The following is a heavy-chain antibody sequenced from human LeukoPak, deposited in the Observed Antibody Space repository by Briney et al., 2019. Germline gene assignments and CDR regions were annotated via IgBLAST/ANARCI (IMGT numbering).Heavy chain of an antibody. CDR1: GYTFTGYH. CDR3: ARDQGSITRSWYTGY. CDR2: INPYSGEN. V-gene: IGHV1-2*06. Sequence: SVKVPCKASGYTFTGYHIHWVRQAPGQGLDWMGRINPYSGENNFAHKFQGRVTMIRGTSITTAYMELSSLTPDDTAVYFCARDQGSITRSWYTGYWGQGTQVTVSS. D-gene: IGHD6-13*01. J-gene: IGHJ4*02.